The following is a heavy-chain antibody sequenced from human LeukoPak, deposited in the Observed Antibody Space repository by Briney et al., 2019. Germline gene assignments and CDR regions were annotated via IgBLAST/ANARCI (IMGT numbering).Heavy chain of an antibody. CDR3: ARDRSLRYFDWSDDDAFDI. V-gene: IGHV1-69*13. Sequence: ASVKVSCKASGGTFSSYAISWVRQAPGQGLEWRGGIIPIFGTANYAQKFQGRVTITADESTSTAYMELSSLRSEDTAVYYCARDRSLRYFDWSDDDAFDIWGQGTMVTVSS. CDR2: IIPIFGTA. J-gene: IGHJ3*02. CDR1: GGTFSSYA. D-gene: IGHD3-9*01.